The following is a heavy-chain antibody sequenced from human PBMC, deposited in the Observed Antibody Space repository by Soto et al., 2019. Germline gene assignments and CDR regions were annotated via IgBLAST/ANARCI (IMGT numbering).Heavy chain of an antibody. CDR1: GYSFTTYW. D-gene: IGHD1-26*01. CDR3: ARQVRYSGSYSYYGLDV. V-gene: IGHV5-51*01. CDR2: IYPGDSDT. Sequence: SLKISCKGSGYSFTTYWIGWVRQMPGKGLEWMGIIYPGDSDTRYSPSFQGQVTISADKSISTAYLQWSSLKASDTAMYYCARQVRYSGSYSYYGLDVWGQGTTVTVSS. J-gene: IGHJ6*02.